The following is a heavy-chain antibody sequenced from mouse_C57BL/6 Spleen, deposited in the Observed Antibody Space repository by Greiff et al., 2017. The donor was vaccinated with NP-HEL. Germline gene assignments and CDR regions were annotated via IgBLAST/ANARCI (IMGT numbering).Heavy chain of an antibody. J-gene: IGHJ1*03. V-gene: IGHV1-15*01. Sequence: VKLMESGAELVRPGASVTLSCKASGYTFTDYEMHWVKQTPVHGLEWIGAIDPETGGTAYNQKFKGKAILTADKSSSTAYMELRSLTSEDSAVYYCTTGNRGYFDVWGTGTTVTVSS. CDR1: GYTFTDYE. CDR3: TTGNRGYFDV. CDR2: IDPETGGT. D-gene: IGHD2-1*01.